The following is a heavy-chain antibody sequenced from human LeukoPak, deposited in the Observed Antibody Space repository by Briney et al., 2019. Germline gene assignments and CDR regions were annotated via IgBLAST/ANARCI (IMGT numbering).Heavy chain of an antibody. Sequence: ASVKVSCKASGGTFSSYAISWVRQAPGQGLEWMGGIIPIFGTANYAQKFQGRVTITADESTSTAYMELSSLRSEDTAVYYCARNLINGDCSSTSCYHFDYWGQGTLVTVSS. CDR2: IIPIFGTA. CDR1: GGTFSSYA. V-gene: IGHV1-69*13. CDR3: ARNLINGDCSSTSCYHFDY. J-gene: IGHJ4*02. D-gene: IGHD2-2*03.